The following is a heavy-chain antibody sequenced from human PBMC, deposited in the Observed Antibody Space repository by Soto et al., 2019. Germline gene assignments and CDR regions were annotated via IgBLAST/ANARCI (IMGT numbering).Heavy chain of an antibody. CDR2: IYHSGST. CDR3: ARSPHCSGGSCYYWYFDL. V-gene: IGHV4-4*02. Sequence: QVQLQESGPGLVKPSGTLSLTCAVSGGSISSSNWWSWVRQPPGKGLEWIGEIYHSGSTNYNPSLKRRVTISVDKSKNQFSLQLSSVAAADTAVYYCARSPHCSGGSCYYWYFDLWGRGTLVTVSS. CDR1: GGSISSSNW. D-gene: IGHD2-15*01. J-gene: IGHJ2*01.